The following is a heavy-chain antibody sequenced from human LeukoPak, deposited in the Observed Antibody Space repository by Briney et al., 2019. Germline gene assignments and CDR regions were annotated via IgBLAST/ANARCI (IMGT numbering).Heavy chain of an antibody. V-gene: IGHV1-69*10. CDR2: IIPIFGIA. Sequence: SVKVSCKASGYTFTSYAMHWVRQAPGQRLEWMGWIIPIFGIANYAQKFQGRVTITADKSTSTAYMELSSLRSEDTAVYYCARVSSSWLYYFDYWGQGTLVTVSS. D-gene: IGHD6-13*01. CDR1: GYTFTSYA. J-gene: IGHJ4*02. CDR3: ARVSSSWLYYFDY.